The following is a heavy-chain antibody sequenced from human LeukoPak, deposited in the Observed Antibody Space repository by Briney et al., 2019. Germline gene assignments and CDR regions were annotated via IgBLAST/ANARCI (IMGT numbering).Heavy chain of an antibody. J-gene: IGHJ4*02. CDR1: GGTFSSYT. D-gene: IGHD5-24*01. CDR2: IIPILGIA. CDR3: ARGGKEMATTPYFDY. Sequence: APVKVSCKTSGGTFSSYTITWVRQAPGHGLEWMGRIIPILGIANYAQKFQGRVTITADKSTSTAYMELSSLRSEDTAVYYCARGGKEMATTPYFDYWGRGTLVTVSS. V-gene: IGHV1-69*02.